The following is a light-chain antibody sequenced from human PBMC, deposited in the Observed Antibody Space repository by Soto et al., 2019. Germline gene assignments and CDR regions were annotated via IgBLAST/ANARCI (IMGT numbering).Light chain of an antibody. CDR3: ASWDDSLSGDV. CDR1: TTNIGSNY. J-gene: IGLJ1*01. Sequence: QSVLRQPPSASGTPGQRVTLSCSGSTTNIGSNYVYWYHHLPGTAPKLLMYQNNQRPSGVPDRFSGSKSGTSASLAISGLRSEDEADFYCASWDDSLSGDVFGTGTKLTVL. CDR2: QNN. V-gene: IGLV1-47*01.